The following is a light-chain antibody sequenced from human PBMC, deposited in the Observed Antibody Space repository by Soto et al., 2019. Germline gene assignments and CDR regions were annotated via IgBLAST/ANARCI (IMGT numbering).Light chain of an antibody. V-gene: IGKV3-11*01. CDR1: QSVSSY. CDR2: DAS. CDR3: QRYNTYPLT. Sequence: ENVLTQSPGTLSLSPGERATLSCRASQSVSSYLAWYQQKPGQAPRLLIYDASNRATGIPARFSGSGSGTEFTLTISSLQPDDSATYYCQRYNTYPLTFGGGTKVDIK. J-gene: IGKJ4*01.